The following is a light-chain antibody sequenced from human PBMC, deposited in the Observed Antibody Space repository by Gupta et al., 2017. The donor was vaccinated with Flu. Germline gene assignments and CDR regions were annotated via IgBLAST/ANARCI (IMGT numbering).Light chain of an antibody. CDR2: DAS. V-gene: IGKV3-11*01. CDR3: QQRSSWPIT. Sequence: PTTLSLSPGDRAPLSCRTSQSVANYLAWYQQKPGQAPRLLISDASIRATAIPARFSGSGSGTDFTLTISSLQPEDFALYYCQQRSSWPITFGQGTRLEIK. CDR1: QSVANY. J-gene: IGKJ5*01.